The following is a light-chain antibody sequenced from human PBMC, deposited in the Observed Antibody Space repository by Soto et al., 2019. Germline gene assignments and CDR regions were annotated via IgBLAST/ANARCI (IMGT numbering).Light chain of an antibody. CDR2: EVR. J-gene: IGLJ1*01. V-gene: IGLV2-14*01. Sequence: QSALTQPASVSGSPGQSITISCTGTSSDVGGYNYVSWYQQHPGKAPKLMIYEVRNRPSGVSNRFSGSKSGTTASLTISGLQAEDEADYYCSSYTDSNSFYVFGSGTKLTVL. CDR1: SSDVGGYNY. CDR3: SSYTDSNSFYV.